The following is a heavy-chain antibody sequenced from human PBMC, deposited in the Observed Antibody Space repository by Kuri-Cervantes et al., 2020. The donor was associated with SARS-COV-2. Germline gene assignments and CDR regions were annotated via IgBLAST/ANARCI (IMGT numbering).Heavy chain of an antibody. CDR3: ARVDYGDYLGYYYYGMDV. J-gene: IGHJ6*02. CDR1: GGSISSYY. V-gene: IGHV4-59*08. D-gene: IGHD4-17*01. Sequence: SETLSLTCTVSGGSISSYYWSWIRQPPGKGLKWIGYIYYSGSTNYNPSLKSRVTISVDTSKNQFSLKLSSVTAADTAVYYCARVDYGDYLGYYYYGMDVWGQGTTVTVSS. CDR2: IYYSGST.